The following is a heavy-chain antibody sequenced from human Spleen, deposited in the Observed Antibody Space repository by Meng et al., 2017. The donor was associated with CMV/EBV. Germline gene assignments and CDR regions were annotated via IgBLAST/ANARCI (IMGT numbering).Heavy chain of an antibody. J-gene: IGHJ4*02. D-gene: IGHD4-11*01. V-gene: IGHV3-53*01. CDR3: ATGSYSNGPRPIHY. CDR2: IYSAGLA. CDR1: EFINSNY. Sequence: GGSLRLSCAASEFINSNYMSWVRQAPGKGLEWVSTIYSAGLAYYANSVKGRFTISRDISENTLYLQMNFLRAEDTATYYCATGSYSNGPRPIHYWGQGTLVTVSS.